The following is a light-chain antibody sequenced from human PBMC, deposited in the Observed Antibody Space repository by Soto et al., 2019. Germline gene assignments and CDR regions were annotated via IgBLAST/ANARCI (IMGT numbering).Light chain of an antibody. CDR1: QSVSNN. Sequence: ETVMTQSPATLSVSPGERATLSCRASQSVSNNLAWYQQKPSQAPRLLIYGASTRATGIPARFSGSGSGTEFTLTISSLQSEDVAVYYCQQYNDWPPVTFGQGTRLEIK. CDR3: QQYNDWPPVT. V-gene: IGKV3-15*01. CDR2: GAS. J-gene: IGKJ5*01.